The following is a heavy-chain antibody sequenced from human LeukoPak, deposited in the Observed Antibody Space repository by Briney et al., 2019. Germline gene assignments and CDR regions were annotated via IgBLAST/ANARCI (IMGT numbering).Heavy chain of an antibody. CDR3: AGESAGTFDY. V-gene: IGHV3-20*04. CDR2: IKWNGGST. CDR1: GFRFDDYG. Sequence: GGSLRLSCAASGFRFDDYGMSWVRQAPGKGLEWVSGIKWNGGSTGYADSVKGRFTVSRDNAKNSLYLQMNSLRAEDTAVYYCAGESAGTFDYWGQGTLVTVSS. J-gene: IGHJ4*02. D-gene: IGHD6-13*01.